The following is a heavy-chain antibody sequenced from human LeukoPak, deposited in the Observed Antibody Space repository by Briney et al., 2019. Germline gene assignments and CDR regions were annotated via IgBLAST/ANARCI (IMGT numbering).Heavy chain of an antibody. Sequence: GGSLRLSCAASGLTFSSYLMGWVRQAPGKGLEWVANIRQDGREKNYVDSVKGRFTISRDNAKNSLILQMNRLRAEDTAVYYCARDVSDENGSASRIHLDSWGQGTLVSVSS. CDR1: GLTFSSYL. D-gene: IGHD6-6*01. CDR3: ARDVSDENGSASRIHLDS. J-gene: IGHJ4*02. V-gene: IGHV3-7*03. CDR2: IRQDGREK.